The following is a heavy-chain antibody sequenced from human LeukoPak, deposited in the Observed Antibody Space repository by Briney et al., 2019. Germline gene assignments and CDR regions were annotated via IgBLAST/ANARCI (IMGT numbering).Heavy chain of an antibody. CDR2: INPSGGST. V-gene: IGHV1-46*01. D-gene: IGHD3-16*02. Sequence: APVKVSCKASGYTFTSYYMHWVRQAPGQGLEWMGIINPSGGSTSYAQKFQGRVTMTRDTSTSTVYMELSSLRSEDTAVYYCARDSKLITFGGVIVRWFDPWGQGTLVTVSS. CDR3: ARDSKLITFGGVIVRWFDP. CDR1: GYTFTSYY. J-gene: IGHJ5*02.